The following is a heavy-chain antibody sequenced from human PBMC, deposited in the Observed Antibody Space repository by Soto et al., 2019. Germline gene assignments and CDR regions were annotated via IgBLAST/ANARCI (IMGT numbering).Heavy chain of an antibody. J-gene: IGHJ6*02. CDR1: GFTFDDYA. CDR2: ISYDGSNK. V-gene: IGHV3-30*18. D-gene: IGHD2-2*01. CDR3: VKDLIVVVPGMGYYYGMDV. Sequence: PGGSLRLSCAASGFTFDDYATHWVRQAPGKGLEWVAVISYDGSNKYYADSVKGRFTISRDNSKNTLYLQMSSLRAEDTAVYYCVKDLIVVVPGMGYYYGMDVWGQGTTVTVSS.